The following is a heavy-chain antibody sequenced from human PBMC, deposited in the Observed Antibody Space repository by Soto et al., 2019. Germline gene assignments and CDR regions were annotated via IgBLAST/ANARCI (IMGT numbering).Heavy chain of an antibody. CDR3: ASPPVEDSGYDIYYYGMDV. CDR1: GGSISSSSYY. Sequence: SETLSLTCTVSGGSISSSSYYWGWIRQPPGKGLERIGSIYYSGSTYYNPSLKSRVTISVDTSKNQFSLKLSSVTAADTAVYYCASPPVEDSGYDIYYYGMDVWGQGTTVTVSS. D-gene: IGHD5-12*01. CDR2: IYYSGST. V-gene: IGHV4-39*01. J-gene: IGHJ6*02.